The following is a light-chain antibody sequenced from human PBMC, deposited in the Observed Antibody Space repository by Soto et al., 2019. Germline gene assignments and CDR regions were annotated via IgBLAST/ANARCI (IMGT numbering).Light chain of an antibody. CDR3: HQYDTLPIT. J-gene: IGKJ4*01. CDR2: DPS. V-gene: IGKV3-20*01. Sequence: EIVLTQSPGTLSLSPGERATLSCRASQSVGSGHLAWYQQKPGQAPRLLIYDPSSRATGIPDRFTGSGSGTDFALTISRLEPEDFAVYYCHQYDTLPITFGGGAEVEIK. CDR1: QSVGSGH.